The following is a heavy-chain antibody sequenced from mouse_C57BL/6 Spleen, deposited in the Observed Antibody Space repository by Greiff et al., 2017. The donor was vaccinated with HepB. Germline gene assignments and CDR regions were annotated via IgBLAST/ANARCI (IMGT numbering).Heavy chain of an antibody. V-gene: IGHV1-61*01. J-gene: IGHJ3*01. CDR1: GYTFTSYW. CDR2: IYPSDSET. Sequence: VQLQQSGAELVRPGSSVKLSCKASGYTFTSYWMDWVKQRPGQGLEWIGNIYPSDSETHYKQKFKDKATLTVDKSSSTAYMQLSSLTSEDSAVYYCARRDSSGTWFADWGQGTLVTVSA. D-gene: IGHD3-2*02. CDR3: ARRDSSGTWFAD.